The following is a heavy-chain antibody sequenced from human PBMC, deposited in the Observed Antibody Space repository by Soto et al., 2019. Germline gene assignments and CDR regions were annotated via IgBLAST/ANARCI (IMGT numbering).Heavy chain of an antibody. Sequence: ASVKVSCKASGYTFTSYGISWVRQAPGQGLEWMGWISAYNGNTNYAQKLRGRVTMTTDTSTSTAYMELRSLRSDDTAVYYCARDHCSSTSCYTAVDYWGQGTLVTVSS. CDR1: GYTFTSYG. D-gene: IGHD2-2*02. J-gene: IGHJ4*02. CDR2: ISAYNGNT. CDR3: ARDHCSSTSCYTAVDY. V-gene: IGHV1-18*04.